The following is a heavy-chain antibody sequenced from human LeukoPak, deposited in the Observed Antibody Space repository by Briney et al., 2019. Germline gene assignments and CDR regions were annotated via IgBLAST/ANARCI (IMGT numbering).Heavy chain of an antibody. V-gene: IGHV1-2*02. D-gene: IGHD3-9*01. J-gene: IGHJ4*02. Sequence: ASVKVSCKASGYTFTGYYMHWVRQAPGQGLEWMGWINPNSGGTNYAQKLQGRVTMTRDTSISTAYMELSRLRSDDTAVSYCASGHDILTGYDYWGQGTLVTVSS. CDR1: GYTFTGYY. CDR2: INPNSGGT. CDR3: ASGHDILTGYDY.